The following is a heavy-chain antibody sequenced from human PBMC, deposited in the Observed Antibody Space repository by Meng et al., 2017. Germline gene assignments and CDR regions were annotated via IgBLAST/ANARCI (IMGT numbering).Heavy chain of an antibody. J-gene: IGHJ4*02. V-gene: IGHV4-4*02. D-gene: IGHD2-2*01. CDR3: AKSQLRRLFDS. CDR2: ATHGATT. Sequence: QEAGEVLVTPSEARVLSDSFSGHSISGDYWWSRLRLPPGKGLVWIGEATHGATTYYNPSLQSRVTIAVDLNNNQYSLRLSSGTDAYAAVYFGAKSQLRRLFDSWGQGALVTVSS. CDR1: GHSISGDYW.